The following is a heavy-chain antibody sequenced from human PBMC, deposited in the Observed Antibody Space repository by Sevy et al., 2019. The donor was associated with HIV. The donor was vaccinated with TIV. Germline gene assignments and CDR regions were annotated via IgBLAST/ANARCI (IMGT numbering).Heavy chain of an antibody. V-gene: IGHV4-39*01. CDR3: ATHALSITIFGVVTRNWFDP. CDR2: IDYSGST. D-gene: IGHD3-3*01. J-gene: IGHJ5*02. CDR1: GGSISRNSHY. Sequence: SETLSLTCTVSGGSISRNSHYWGWIRQPPGKGLEWIGSIDYSGSTYYNPSLKSRVTISGDTSKNQFSLKLSSVTAADTAVYYCATHALSITIFGVVTRNWFDPWGQRTLVTVSS.